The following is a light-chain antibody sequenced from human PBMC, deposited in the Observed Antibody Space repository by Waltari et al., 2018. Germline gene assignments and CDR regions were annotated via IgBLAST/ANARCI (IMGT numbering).Light chain of an antibody. Sequence: QSVLTQPPSASGTPGQGVTISCSGGASNIRTNGVTWYQQVPGKDPNLLLYRSDRRPAGVPDRFSGSKSGTSASLAISGLQSEDEADYYCAAWDDSLNGRWVFGGGTKVTVL. CDR3: AAWDDSLNGRWV. J-gene: IGLJ3*02. CDR2: RSD. V-gene: IGLV1-44*01. CDR1: ASNIRTNG.